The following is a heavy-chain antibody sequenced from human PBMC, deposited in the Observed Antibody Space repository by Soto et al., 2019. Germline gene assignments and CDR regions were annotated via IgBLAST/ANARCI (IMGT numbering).Heavy chain of an antibody. CDR3: AKVGLAGVASPLFDY. V-gene: IGHV3-23*01. J-gene: IGHJ4*02. CDR1: GFTFSSYA. Sequence: EVQLLESGGGLVQPGGSLRLSCVASGFTFSSYAMSWVRQAPGKGLEWVSAISGSGGSTYYADSVKGRFTISRDNSKNTLYLQMNSLRAEDTAVYYCAKVGLAGVASPLFDYWGQGTLVTVSS. D-gene: IGHD2-15*01. CDR2: ISGSGGST.